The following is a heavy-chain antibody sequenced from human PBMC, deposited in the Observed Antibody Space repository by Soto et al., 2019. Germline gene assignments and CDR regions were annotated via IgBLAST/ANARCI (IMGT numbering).Heavy chain of an antibody. CDR2: IRSKAYGGTT. CDR3: TRDLCPHVLRFLEWLGGGMDV. D-gene: IGHD3-3*01. V-gene: IGHV3-49*03. Sequence: GGSLRLSCTASGFTFGDYAMSWFRQAPGKGLEWVGFIRSKAYGGTTEYAASVKGRFTISRDDSKSIAYLQMNSLKTEDTAVYYCTRDLCPHVLRFLEWLGGGMDVWGQGTTVTVSS. J-gene: IGHJ6*02. CDR1: GFTFGDYA.